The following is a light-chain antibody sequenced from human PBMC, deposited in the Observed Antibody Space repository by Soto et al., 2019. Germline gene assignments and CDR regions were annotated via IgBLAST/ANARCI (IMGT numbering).Light chain of an antibody. CDR3: QQYGTSHPYS. CDR2: AAS. CDR1: QSVSSTY. Sequence: EIVLTQSPATLSLSTGERATLSCRASQSVSSTYLAWYQQKPGQAPRLLIYAASTRATGIPDRFSGSGSGTDFTLTISRLEPEDFAVYYCQQYGTSHPYSFGQGTKLEIK. J-gene: IGKJ2*03. V-gene: IGKV3-20*01.